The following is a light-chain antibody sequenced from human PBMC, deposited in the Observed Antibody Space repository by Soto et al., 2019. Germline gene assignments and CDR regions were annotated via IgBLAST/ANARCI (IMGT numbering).Light chain of an antibody. CDR1: QSVSID. J-gene: IGKJ1*01. V-gene: IGKV3-20*01. Sequence: ELVMTQSPATLSVSPGERATLSCRASQSVSIDLAWYQQTPGQAPRLLIYGASSRATGIPDRFSGSGSGTDFTLTISRLEPEDFAVYYCQQYGSSPRTFGQGTKVDI. CDR2: GAS. CDR3: QQYGSSPRT.